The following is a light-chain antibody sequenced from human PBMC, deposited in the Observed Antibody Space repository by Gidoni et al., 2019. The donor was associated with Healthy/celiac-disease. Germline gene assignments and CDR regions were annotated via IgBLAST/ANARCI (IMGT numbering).Light chain of an antibody. CDR1: QSVSSY. CDR2: DAS. V-gene: IGKV3-11*01. CDR3: QQRSNWPPKFT. Sequence: EIGLTQSTATLSLSPGERATLSCRASQSVSSYLAWYQQKPCQAPRLLIYDASNRATGIPARFSGSGSVTDFTLTISSLEPEDFAVYYCQQRSNWPPKFTFGPGTKVDIK. J-gene: IGKJ3*01.